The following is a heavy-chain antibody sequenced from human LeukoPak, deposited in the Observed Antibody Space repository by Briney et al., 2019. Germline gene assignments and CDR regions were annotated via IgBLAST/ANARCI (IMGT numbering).Heavy chain of an antibody. CDR1: GFTVSSNY. CDR2: IYSGVST. J-gene: IGHJ4*02. Sequence: GGSLRLSCAASGFTVSSNYMSWVRQAPGKGLEWVSVIYSGVSTYYADSVKGRFTISRANSKNTLYLQMNSLRAEDTAVYYCARGGAKGVVPAALYYFDYWGQGTLVTVSS. V-gene: IGHV3-53*05. D-gene: IGHD2-2*01. CDR3: ARGGAKGVVPAALYYFDY.